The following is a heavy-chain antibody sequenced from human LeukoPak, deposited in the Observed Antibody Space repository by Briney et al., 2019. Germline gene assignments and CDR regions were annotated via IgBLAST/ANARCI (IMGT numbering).Heavy chain of an antibody. V-gene: IGHV3-30-3*01. CDR3: ARDKIKHDFWSGILRDYGMDV. CDR1: GFTFSSYA. CDR2: ISYDGSNK. Sequence: PGWSLRLSCAASGFTFSSYAMHWVRQAPGKGLEWVAVISYDGSNKYYADSVKGRFTISRDNSKNSLYLQMNSLRAEDTAVYYCARDKIKHDFWSGILRDYGMDVWGQGTTVTVSS. D-gene: IGHD3-3*01. J-gene: IGHJ6*02.